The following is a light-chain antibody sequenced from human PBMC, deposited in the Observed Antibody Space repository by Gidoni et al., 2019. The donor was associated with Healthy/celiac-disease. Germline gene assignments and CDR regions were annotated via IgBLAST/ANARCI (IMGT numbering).Light chain of an antibody. CDR1: QSISSY. V-gene: IGKV1-39*01. CDR3: QQGYSTLWT. CDR2: AAS. Sequence: QMTHSPSSLSASVGDRVTSTGRASQSISSYVNWYQQKPGKAPKLLIYAASSLQSGVPSRFSGSGSGTDFTLTISSLQPEDFATYYCQQGYSTLWTFGQGTKVEIK. J-gene: IGKJ1*01.